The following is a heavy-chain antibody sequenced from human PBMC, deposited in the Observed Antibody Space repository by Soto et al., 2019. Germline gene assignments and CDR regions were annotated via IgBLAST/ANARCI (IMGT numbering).Heavy chain of an antibody. V-gene: IGHV4-34*01. J-gene: IGHJ5*02. CDR1: VGSFSDYY. D-gene: IGHD4-17*01. Sequence: QVQLQQWGAGLLKPSETLSLTCAVYVGSFSDYYWSWIRQPPGKGLEWIGEINHSGSTNYNPSLKSRVTISVDTSKNQFSLKLSSVTAADMAVYYCARETGDYVRFGFDPWGQGTLVIVSS. CDR2: INHSGST. CDR3: ARETGDYVRFGFDP.